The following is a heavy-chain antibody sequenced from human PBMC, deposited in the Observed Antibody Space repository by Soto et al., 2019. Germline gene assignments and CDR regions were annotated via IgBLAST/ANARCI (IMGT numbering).Heavy chain of an antibody. Sequence: SETLSLTCTVSGGSISSGDYYWSWIRQPPGKGLEWIGYVYYSGSTYSNPSLKSRVIISVDTSKNQFSLKLSSVTAADTAVYYCVREWRDNYGAFYNWFDPWGLGILVTVSS. CDR1: GGSISSGDYY. J-gene: IGHJ5*02. D-gene: IGHD4-17*01. CDR2: VYYSGST. V-gene: IGHV4-30-4*01. CDR3: VREWRDNYGAFYNWFDP.